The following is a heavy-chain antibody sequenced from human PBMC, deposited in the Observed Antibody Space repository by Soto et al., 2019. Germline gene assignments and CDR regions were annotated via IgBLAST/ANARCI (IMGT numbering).Heavy chain of an antibody. Sequence: GASVKVSCKASGYTFTSYGISWVRQAPGQGLEWMGWISAYNGNTNYAQKLQGRVTMTRNTSMSTAYMELSSLRSEDTAVYYCALGYDFWSGYYSSPRAFDIWGQGTMVTVSS. CDR3: ALGYDFWSGYYSSPRAFDI. J-gene: IGHJ3*02. CDR2: ISAYNGNT. V-gene: IGHV1-18*01. D-gene: IGHD3-3*01. CDR1: GYTFTSYG.